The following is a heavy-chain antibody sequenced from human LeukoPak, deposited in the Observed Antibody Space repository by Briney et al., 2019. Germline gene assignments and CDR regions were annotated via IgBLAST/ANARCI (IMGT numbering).Heavy chain of an antibody. D-gene: IGHD1-26*01. CDR3: ANRGSYEYYFDY. J-gene: IGHJ4*02. CDR2: ISGSGGST. CDR1: GFTFSSYA. Sequence: GGSLRLSCAASGFTFSSYAMRWVRQAPGKGLEWVSAISGSGGSTYYADSVKGRLTISRDNSKNTLYLQMNSLRAEDTAVYYCANRGSYEYYFDYWGQGTLVTVSS. V-gene: IGHV3-23*01.